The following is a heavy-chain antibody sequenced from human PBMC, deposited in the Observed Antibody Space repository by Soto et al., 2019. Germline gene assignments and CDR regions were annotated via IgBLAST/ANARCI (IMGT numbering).Heavy chain of an antibody. Sequence: EVHLVESGGGLVQPGGSLRLSCAGSGFTVSNYWMNWVRQAPGKGLEWVANIKADGSEKYYVDSVKGRFTISRDNAKNSLYLQMNSLRAEDTAVYYCGRARGVDSWGQGTLVTVSS. CDR3: GRARGVDS. V-gene: IGHV3-7*03. CDR2: IKADGSEK. D-gene: IGHD3-16*01. CDR1: GFTVSNYW. J-gene: IGHJ5*01.